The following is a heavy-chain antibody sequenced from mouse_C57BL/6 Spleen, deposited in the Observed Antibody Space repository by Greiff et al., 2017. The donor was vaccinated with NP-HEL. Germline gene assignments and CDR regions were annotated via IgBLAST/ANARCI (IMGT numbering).Heavy chain of an antibody. D-gene: IGHD4-1*01. J-gene: IGHJ2*01. CDR1: GYTFTSYW. V-gene: IGHV1-59*01. CDR2: IDPSDSYT. Sequence: QVQLQQSGAELVRPGTSVKLSCKASGYTFTSYWMHWVKQRPGQGLEWIGVIDPSDSYTNYNQKFKGKATLTVDTSSSTAYMQLSSLTSEDSAVYYCASWDWDVCGVDYWGQGTTLPVSS. CDR3: ASWDWDVCGVDY.